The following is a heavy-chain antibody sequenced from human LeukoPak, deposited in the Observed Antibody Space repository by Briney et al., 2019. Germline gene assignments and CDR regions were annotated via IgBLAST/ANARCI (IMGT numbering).Heavy chain of an antibody. CDR3: ARDSAAAGYDYYGMDV. J-gene: IGHJ6*02. V-gene: IGHV3-43*01. D-gene: IGHD6-13*01. Sequence: PGGSLRLSCAASGFTFDDYTMHWVCQAPGKGLEWVSLISWDGGSTYYADSVKGRFTISRDNSKNSLYLQMNSLRAEDTAVYYCARDSAAAGYDYYGMDVWGQGTTVTVSS. CDR1: GFTFDDYT. CDR2: ISWDGGST.